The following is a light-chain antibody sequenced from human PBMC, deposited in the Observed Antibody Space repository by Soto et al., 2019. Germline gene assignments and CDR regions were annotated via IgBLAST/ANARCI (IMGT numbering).Light chain of an antibody. CDR1: SSGVGAYNF. J-gene: IGLJ1*01. V-gene: IGLV2-14*03. Sequence: QSVLTQPASVSGSPGQSITISCTGTSSGVGAYNFVSWHQQHPGKAPKLMIYNVYDRPSGISYRFSGSKYGNTASLTISGLQGEDEADYYCSAYTVSRTYVYGTGTKVTVL. CDR2: NVY. CDR3: SAYTVSRTYV.